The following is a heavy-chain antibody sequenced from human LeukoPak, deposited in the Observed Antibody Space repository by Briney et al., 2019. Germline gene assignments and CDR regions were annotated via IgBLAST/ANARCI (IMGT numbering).Heavy chain of an antibody. J-gene: IGHJ6*02. D-gene: IGHD3-22*01. V-gene: IGHV4-39*01. CDR2: IYYSGST. Sequence: SETLSLTCTVSGGSISSSSYYWGWIRQPPGKGLEWIGSIYYSGSTYYKPSLKSRVTISVDTSKNQFSLKLSSVTAADTAVYYCARQPDSSGYYGYYYYYYGMDVWGQGTTVTVSS. CDR3: ARQPDSSGYYGYYYYYYGMDV. CDR1: GGSISSSSYY.